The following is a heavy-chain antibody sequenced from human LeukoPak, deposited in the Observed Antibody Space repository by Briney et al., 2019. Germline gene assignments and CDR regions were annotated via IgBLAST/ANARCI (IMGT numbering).Heavy chain of an antibody. CDR2: INHSGST. Sequence: KPSETLSLTCAVYGGSFSGYYWSWIRQPPGKGLEWIGEINHSGSTNYNPSLKNRVTISVDTSKNQFSLKLSSVTAADTAVYYCARPRQGQTTVTTTRSIPRYYYYYGMDVWGQGTTVTVSS. CDR3: ARPRQGQTTVTTTRSIPRYYYYYGMDV. V-gene: IGHV4-34*01. D-gene: IGHD4-17*01. J-gene: IGHJ6*02. CDR1: GGSFSGYY.